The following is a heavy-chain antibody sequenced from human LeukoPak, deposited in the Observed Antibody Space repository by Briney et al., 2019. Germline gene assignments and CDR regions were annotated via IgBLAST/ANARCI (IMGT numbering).Heavy chain of an antibody. V-gene: IGHV1-69*04. CDR2: IIPILGIA. CDR3: ASAYYDFWSGPGCFDY. Sequence: SVKVSCKASGGTFSSYAISWVRQAPGQGLEWMGRIIPILGIANYAQKFQGRVTITADKSTSTAYMELSSLRSEDTAVYYCASAYYDFWSGPGCFDYWGQGTLVTVSS. J-gene: IGHJ4*02. D-gene: IGHD3-3*01. CDR1: GGTFSSYA.